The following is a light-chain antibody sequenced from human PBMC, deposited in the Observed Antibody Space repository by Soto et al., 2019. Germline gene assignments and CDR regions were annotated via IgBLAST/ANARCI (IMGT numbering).Light chain of an antibody. CDR1: QSVSSTY. CDR3: HQCGRSMYT. J-gene: IGKJ2*01. Sequence: EIVLTQSPGTLSLSPGERATLSCRASQSVSSTYLAWYQQKPGQAPRLLIYGASNRATGIPDRFSGSGSGIDLTLTINRPEAEAVSFYHCHQCGRSMYTFGQGTKVEIK. V-gene: IGKV3-20*01. CDR2: GAS.